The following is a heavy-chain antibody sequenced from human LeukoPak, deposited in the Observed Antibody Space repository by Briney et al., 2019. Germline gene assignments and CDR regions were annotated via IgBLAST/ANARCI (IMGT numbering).Heavy chain of an antibody. CDR3: TRASDGSEAFDF. D-gene: IGHD5-24*01. Sequence: ASVKDSPKASGYTLSLFSRYCGPQAPGQGLEWMGWINPNSGGTNYAQRFQVRVTMARDTSISTAYMKLSRLRSDDTAVYYCTRASDGSEAFDFWGQGTLVTVSS. CDR2: INPNSGGT. CDR1: GYTLSLFS. J-gene: IGHJ4*02. V-gene: IGHV1-2*02.